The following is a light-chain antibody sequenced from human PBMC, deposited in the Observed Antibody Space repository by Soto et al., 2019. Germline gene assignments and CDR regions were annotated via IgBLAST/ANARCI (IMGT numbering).Light chain of an antibody. CDR1: SSDVGGYNY. CDR2: EVT. V-gene: IGLV2-14*01. Sequence: QSALTQPASVSGSPGQSFTISCTGTSSDVGGYNYVCWYQHHPGKAPKLVIYEVTNRPSGVSSRFSGSKAGNTTSLTIAGLQAEDEGDYYCSSYTTGSSLVVFGGGTKLTVL. J-gene: IGLJ2*01. CDR3: SSYTTGSSLVV.